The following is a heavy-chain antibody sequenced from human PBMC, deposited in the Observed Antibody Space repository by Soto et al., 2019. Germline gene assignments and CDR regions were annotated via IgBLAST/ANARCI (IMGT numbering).Heavy chain of an antibody. V-gene: IGHV4-39*01. D-gene: IGHD3-3*01. Sequence: PKRVSLTCSVSGYSVSSSDYYWALIRQPPGKGLEWIGSMFYSGLTYYNPSLKILVTLSVDTSKNQFSVRLNSVTAADTAVYYCAPLSVSLSGHYGIHVWGQGSTVTVSS. CDR2: MFYSGLT. CDR3: APLSVSLSGHYGIHV. J-gene: IGHJ6*02. CDR1: GYSVSSSDYY.